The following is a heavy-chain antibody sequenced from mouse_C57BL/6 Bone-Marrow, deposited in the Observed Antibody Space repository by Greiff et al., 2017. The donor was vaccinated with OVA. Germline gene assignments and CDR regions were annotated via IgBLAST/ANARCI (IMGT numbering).Heavy chain of an antibody. CDR3: ARGRGSSDGDFDV. Sequence: EVQRVEPGGGLVKPGGSLKLSCAASGFTFSDYGMHWVRQAPEKGLEWVAYISSCSSNIYYADTVKGRFTISIDNATNTLFLQMTSLTSEDTAMYDGARGRGSSDGDFDVWGTGATVTVSS. D-gene: IGHD1-1*01. J-gene: IGHJ1*03. CDR1: GFTFSDYG. CDR2: ISSCSSNI. V-gene: IGHV5-17*01.